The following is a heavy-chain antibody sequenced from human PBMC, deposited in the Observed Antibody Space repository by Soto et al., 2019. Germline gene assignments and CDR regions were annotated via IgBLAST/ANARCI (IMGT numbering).Heavy chain of an antibody. J-gene: IGHJ6*03. CDR3: ARGLSRTYYYYYYMDV. V-gene: IGHV4-34*01. CDR2: INHSGST. Sequence: SETLSLTCAVYGGSFSGYYWSWIRQPPGKGLEWIGEINHSGSTNYNPSLKSRVTISVDTSKNQFSLKLSSVTAADTAVYYCARGLSRTYYYYYYMDVWGKGTTVTVSS. CDR1: GGSFSGYY.